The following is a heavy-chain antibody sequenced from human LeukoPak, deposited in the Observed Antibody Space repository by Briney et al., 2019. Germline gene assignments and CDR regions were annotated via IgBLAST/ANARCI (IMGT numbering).Heavy chain of an antibody. V-gene: IGHV3-30*01. J-gene: IGHJ5*02. CDR2: ISYDGSNK. CDR1: GFTFSSYA. Sequence: PGGSLRLSCAASGFTFSSYAMHWVRQAPGKGLEWVAVISYDGSNKYYADSVKGRFTISRDNSKNTLYLQMDSLRAEDTAVYYCARVTKNLWFDPWGQGTLVTVSS. D-gene: IGHD3-3*01. CDR3: ARVTKNLWFDP.